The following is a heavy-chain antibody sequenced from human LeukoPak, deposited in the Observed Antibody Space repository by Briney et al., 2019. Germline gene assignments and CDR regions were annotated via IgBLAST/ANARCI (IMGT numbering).Heavy chain of an antibody. D-gene: IGHD3-10*01. Sequence: SETLSLTCTVSGGSISSSSYYWGWIRQPPGKGLEWIGSIYYSGSTYYNPSLKSRVTISVDTSKNQFSLKLSSVTAADTAVYYCARRMVRGVATFASMDVWGQGTTVTVSS. V-gene: IGHV4-39*01. CDR1: GGSISSSSYY. CDR3: ARRMVRGVATFASMDV. CDR2: IYYSGST. J-gene: IGHJ6*02.